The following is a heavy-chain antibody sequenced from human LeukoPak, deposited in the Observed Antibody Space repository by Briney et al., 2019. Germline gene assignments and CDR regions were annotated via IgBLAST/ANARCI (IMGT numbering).Heavy chain of an antibody. CDR2: FDPEDGET. CDR3: ATDSGTYFLF. D-gene: IGHD1-26*01. V-gene: IGHV1-24*01. Sequence: ASVRVSCKVSGYTLTRLSMHWVRQAPGKGLEWMGGFDPEDGETIYAQKFQGRVTMTEDTSTDTAYMELSSLRSDDTAVYYCATDSGTYFLFWGQGTLVTVSS. CDR1: GYTLTRLS. J-gene: IGHJ4*02.